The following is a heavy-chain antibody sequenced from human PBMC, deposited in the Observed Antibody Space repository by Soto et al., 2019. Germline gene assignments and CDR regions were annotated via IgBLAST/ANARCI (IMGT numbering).Heavy chain of an antibody. CDR1: GGTFSSYA. Sequence: QVQLVQSGAEVKKPGSSVKVSCKASGGTFSSYAISWVRQAPGQGLEWMGGIIPIFGTANYEQKLQGRVTLNAEESRSTAYMELSSLRCEETAVYYRARFDGSTEIYFDYWGQGTLVTVSS. V-gene: IGHV1-69*01. J-gene: IGHJ4*02. CDR3: ARFDGSTEIYFDY. D-gene: IGHD2-2*01. CDR2: IIPIFGTA.